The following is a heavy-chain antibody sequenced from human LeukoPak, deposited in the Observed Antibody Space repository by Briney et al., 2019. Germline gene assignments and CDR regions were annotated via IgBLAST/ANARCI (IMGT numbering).Heavy chain of an antibody. CDR1: GFTFSSYA. CDR2: ISGSGGST. Sequence: GFLRLSFAASGFTFSSYAMSWVRPAPGKGLEWVLAISGSGGSTYYADSVKGRFTISRDNSKNTLYLQMNSLRAEDTAVYYCAKTLLKMVVVAVSAIHFDYWGQGTLVTVSS. J-gene: IGHJ4*02. V-gene: IGHV3-23*01. CDR3: AKTLLKMVVVAVSAIHFDY. D-gene: IGHD2-15*01.